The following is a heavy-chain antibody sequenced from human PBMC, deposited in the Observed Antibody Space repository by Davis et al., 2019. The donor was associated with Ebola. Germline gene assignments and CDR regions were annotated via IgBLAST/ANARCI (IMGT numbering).Heavy chain of an antibody. CDR3: ARDGFLVAVVPAATDYGMDV. Sequence: AASVTVSCKASGYTFTGYYMHWVRQAPGEGREGMGGINPNTGGRNYAQKFQGWVTMTRDTSISTAYMELSRLRSDYTAVYYCARDGFLVAVVPAATDYGMDVWGQGTTVTVSS. D-gene: IGHD2-2*01. CDR1: GYTFTGYY. J-gene: IGHJ6*02. V-gene: IGHV1-2*04. CDR2: INPNTGGR.